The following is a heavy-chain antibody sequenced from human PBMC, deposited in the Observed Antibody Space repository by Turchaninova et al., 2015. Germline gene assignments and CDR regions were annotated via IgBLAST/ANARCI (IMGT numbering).Heavy chain of an antibody. CDR2: FKSKGSGGTT. Sequence: CAVWVETPGGVISASLASVGINVRRAWRTWGRPAPGKGLGWCVRFKSKGSGGTTDNAAPVGVRFTISRDDSQNTLYLQMNSLKIEDTAIYYCAHVRDPRSWSLGSWGQGTLVTVSS. J-gene: IGHJ5*02. V-gene: IGHV3-15*01. CDR1: GINVRRAW. CDR3: AHVRDPRSWSLGS. D-gene: IGHD6-13*01.